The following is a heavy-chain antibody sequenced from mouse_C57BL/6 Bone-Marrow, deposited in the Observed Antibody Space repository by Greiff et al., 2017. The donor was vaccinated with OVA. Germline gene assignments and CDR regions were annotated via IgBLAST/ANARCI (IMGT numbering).Heavy chain of an antibody. Sequence: EVQRVESEGGLVQPGSSMKLSCTASGFTFSDYSMAWVRQVPEKGLEWVANINYDGSSTYYLDSLKSRFIISRDNAKNILYLQMSSLKSEDTATYYCARGGWDWYFDVWGTGTTVTVSS. J-gene: IGHJ1*03. D-gene: IGHD3-3*01. V-gene: IGHV5-16*01. CDR2: INYDGSST. CDR1: GFTFSDYS. CDR3: ARGGWDWYFDV.